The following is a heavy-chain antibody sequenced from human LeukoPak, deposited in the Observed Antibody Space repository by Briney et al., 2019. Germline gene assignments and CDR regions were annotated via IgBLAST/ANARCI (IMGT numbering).Heavy chain of an antibody. Sequence: GESLKISCLGSGYSFPNYWIAWVRQMPGKGLEWMGIIYPGDSDTRNSPSFQGQVTISADKSISAAYLQWSSLKASDTAVYYCARTISSWGDFDDWGQGTLVTVSS. J-gene: IGHJ4*02. V-gene: IGHV5-51*01. CDR1: GYSFPNYW. CDR2: IYPGDSDT. CDR3: ARTISSWGDFDD. D-gene: IGHD6-13*01.